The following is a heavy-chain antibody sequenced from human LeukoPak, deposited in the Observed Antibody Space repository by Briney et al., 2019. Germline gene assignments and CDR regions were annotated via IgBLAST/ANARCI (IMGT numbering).Heavy chain of an antibody. CDR2: MNPNSGNT. V-gene: IGHV1-8*02. CDR3: AAEPYYYDSSGYLMDV. CDR1: GGTFSSYA. J-gene: IGHJ6*02. D-gene: IGHD3-22*01. Sequence: ASVKVSCKASGGTFSSYAISWVRQATGQGLEWMGWMNPNSGNTGYAQKFQGRVTMTRNTSISTAYMELSSLRSEDTAVYYCAAEPYYYDSSGYLMDVWGQGTTVTVSS.